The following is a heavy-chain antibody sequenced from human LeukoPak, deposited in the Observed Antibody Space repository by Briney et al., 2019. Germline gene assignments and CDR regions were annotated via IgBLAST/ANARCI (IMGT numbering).Heavy chain of an antibody. CDR1: GFTFSSYA. V-gene: IGHV3-64D*09. Sequence: GGSLRLSCSASGFTFSSYAMHWVRQAPGKGLEYVSAISSNGGSTYYADSVKGRFTISRDNSKNTLYLQMSSLRAEDTAVYYCARGYCSGGSCYYDYWGQGTLVTVSS. CDR2: ISSNGGST. D-gene: IGHD2-15*01. J-gene: IGHJ4*02. CDR3: ARGYCSGGSCYYDY.